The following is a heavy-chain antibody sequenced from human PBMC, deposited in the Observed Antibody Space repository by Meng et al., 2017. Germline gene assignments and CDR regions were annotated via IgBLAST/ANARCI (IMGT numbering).Heavy chain of an antibody. J-gene: IGHJ4*02. Sequence: VYQLLWGVGLWTLSETLSLSGSVYGGSSSAYHWAWLRQPPGKGLKWIGAINHSGSTNYNPSLKSRVTISVGTSKSQFSLKLSSVTAADTAVYYCARGSMFGATVTKIDYWGQRTLVTVSS. D-gene: IGHD4-17*01. V-gene: IGHV4-34*01. CDR1: GGSSSAYH. CDR2: INHSGST. CDR3: ARGSMFGATVTKIDY.